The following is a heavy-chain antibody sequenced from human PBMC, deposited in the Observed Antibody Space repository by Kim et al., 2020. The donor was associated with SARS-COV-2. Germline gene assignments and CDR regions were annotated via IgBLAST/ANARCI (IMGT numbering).Heavy chain of an antibody. CDR2: ISYDGSNK. D-gene: IGHD6-13*01. Sequence: GGSLRLSCAASGFTFSSYGMHWVRQAPGKGLEWVAVISYDGSNKYYADSVKGRFTISRDNSKNTLYLQMNSLRAEDTAVYYCAKGCIAAAFDYWGQGTL. CDR1: GFTFSSYG. CDR3: AKGCIAAAFDY. V-gene: IGHV3-30*18. J-gene: IGHJ4*02.